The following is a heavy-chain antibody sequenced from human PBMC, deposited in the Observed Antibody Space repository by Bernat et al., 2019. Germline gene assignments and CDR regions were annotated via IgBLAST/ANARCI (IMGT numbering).Heavy chain of an antibody. CDR2: ISSSSSYI. CDR1: GFTFSSYS. D-gene: IGHD6-25*01. CDR3: AGRGVDWYFDL. V-gene: IGHV3-21*01. Sequence: EVQLVESGGGLVKPGGSLRLSCAASGFTFSSYSMNWVRQAPGKGLAWVSSISSSSSYIYYTDSVKGRFTISRDNAKNSLYLQMNSLRAEDTAVYYCAGRGVDWYFDLWGRGTLVTVSS. J-gene: IGHJ2*01.